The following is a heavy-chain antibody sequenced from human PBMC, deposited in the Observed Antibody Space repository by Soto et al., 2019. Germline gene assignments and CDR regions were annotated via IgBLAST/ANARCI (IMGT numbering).Heavy chain of an antibody. CDR2: VYRSGST. J-gene: IGHJ6*02. Sequence: SETLSLTCLVSRYSTNTNYYWGWVRQSPGKGLEWLGHVYRSGSTSYNPSVGRRISISIDTAKNQFSLKMTSVSAADTAVYYCVRVGIEGLQGSQYYYAIDTWGQGATVTVSS. V-gene: IGHV4-38-2*02. CDR1: RYSTNTNYY. CDR3: VRVGIEGLQGSQYYYAIDT. D-gene: IGHD1-26*01.